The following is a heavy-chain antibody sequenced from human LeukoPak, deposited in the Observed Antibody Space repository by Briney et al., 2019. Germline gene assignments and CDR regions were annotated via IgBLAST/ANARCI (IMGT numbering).Heavy chain of an antibody. V-gene: IGHV1-46*01. CDR1: GYTFTSYY. D-gene: IGHD6-13*01. CDR3: ARVETYSSNWYTFDY. Sequence: ASVKVSCTASGYTFTSYYMHWVRQAPGQGLEWMGIINPSGGSTSYAQKFQGRVTMTRDTSVNTAYMELSRLRSDDTAVYYCARVETYSSNWYTFDYWGQGTLVTVSS. J-gene: IGHJ4*02. CDR2: INPSGGST.